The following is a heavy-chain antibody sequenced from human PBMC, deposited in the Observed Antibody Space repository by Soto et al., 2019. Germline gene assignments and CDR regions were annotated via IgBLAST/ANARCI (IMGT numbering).Heavy chain of an antibody. Sequence: ASVKVSCKASGYTFSTYGISWVRQAPGQGLEWMGWISAYNGNTNFAQNLQGGVTMTTDTSTSTAYMELRSLRSDDTAVYYCMRAPAGWLQSPYFDYWCQGTLVTVSS. J-gene: IGHJ4*02. CDR2: ISAYNGNT. D-gene: IGHD5-12*01. CDR1: GYTFSTYG. CDR3: MRAPAGWLQSPYFDY. V-gene: IGHV1-18*01.